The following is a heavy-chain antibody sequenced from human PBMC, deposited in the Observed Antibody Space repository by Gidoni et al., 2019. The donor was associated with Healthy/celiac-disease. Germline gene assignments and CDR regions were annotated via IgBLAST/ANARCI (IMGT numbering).Heavy chain of an antibody. CDR2: IYYSGST. V-gene: IGHV4-39*01. J-gene: IGHJ4*02. D-gene: IGHD3-22*01. CDR3: ARQGAYYYDSSGYYSHY. Sequence: QLQLQESGPGLVKPSETLSLTCTVSGRSISSSSYYWGWIRQPPGKGLEWIGSIYYSGSTYYNPSLKSRVTISVDTSKNQFSLKLSSVTAADTAVYYCARQGAYYYDSSGYYSHYWGQGTLVTVSS. CDR1: GRSISSSSYY.